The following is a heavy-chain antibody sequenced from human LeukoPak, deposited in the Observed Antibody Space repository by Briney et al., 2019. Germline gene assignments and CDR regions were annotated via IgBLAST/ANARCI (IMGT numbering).Heavy chain of an antibody. J-gene: IGHJ4*02. Sequence: QSGGSLRLSCAASGFTVSSNYMSWVRQAPGKGLEWVSVIYSGGSTYYADSVKGRFTISRDNSKNTLYLQMNSLRAEDTAVYYCARVDSLIYGSGSLDTDYWGQGTLVTVSS. CDR3: ARVDSLIYGSGSLDTDY. CDR2: IYSGGST. D-gene: IGHD3-10*01. CDR1: GFTVSSNY. V-gene: IGHV3-53*01.